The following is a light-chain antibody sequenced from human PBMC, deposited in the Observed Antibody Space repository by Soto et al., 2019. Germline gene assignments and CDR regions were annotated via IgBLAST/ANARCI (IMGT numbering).Light chain of an antibody. CDR2: GAS. CDR1: QSVSSN. V-gene: IGKV3-15*01. J-gene: IGKJ4*01. CDR3: QQYNNWPLT. Sequence: DIVMTQSQATLSVSPGERATLSCRASQSVSSNLAWYQQRPGQAPRLLIYGASTRATGIPARFSGSGSGTEFTLTISSLQSEDFAVYYCQQYNNWPLTFGGGTKVEIK.